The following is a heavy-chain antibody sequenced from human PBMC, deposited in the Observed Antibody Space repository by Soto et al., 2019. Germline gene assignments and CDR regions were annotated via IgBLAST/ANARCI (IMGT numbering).Heavy chain of an antibody. CDR2: IYSGGYT. J-gene: IGHJ4*02. V-gene: IGHV3-53*01. Sequence: EVQLVESGGGLIQPGGSLRLSCAVSGFTVSNNYMSWVRQAPGKGLEGVSVIYSGGYTAYGDSVKGRFTISRDNSTTNLNLKKKRRGAEDPAVYYWAPGPGGGGYWGQGTLVTVSS. CDR3: APGPGGGGY. D-gene: IGHD3-10*01. CDR1: GFTVSNNY.